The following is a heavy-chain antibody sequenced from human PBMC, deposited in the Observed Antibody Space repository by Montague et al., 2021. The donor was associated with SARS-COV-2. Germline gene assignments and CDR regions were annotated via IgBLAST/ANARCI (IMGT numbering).Heavy chain of an antibody. D-gene: IGHD3-22*01. CDR3: ARGRQHFNMIVVVMTGGEYYFDY. CDR2: ISHSGVT. Sequence: SETLSLTCAVYGGSFSGYYWSWIRQPPGKGLEWIGEISHSGVTTYNPSLNSRVSISVDTSKNQFSLYLGSVTAADTAVYYCARGRQHFNMIVVVMTGGEYYFDYWAQGTLVTVSS. V-gene: IGHV4-34*01. CDR1: GGSFSGYY. J-gene: IGHJ4*02.